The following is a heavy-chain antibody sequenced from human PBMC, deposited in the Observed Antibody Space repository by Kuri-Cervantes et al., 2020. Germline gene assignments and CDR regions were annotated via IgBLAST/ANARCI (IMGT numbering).Heavy chain of an antibody. Sequence: GESLKISCAASGFTFDDYGMSWVRQAPGKGLEWVSGINWNGGSTGYADSVKGRFTISRDNAKNSLYLQMNSLRTEDTAVYYCAKDLVLPHLYYFDDWGQGTLVTVSS. D-gene: IGHD3-16*02. CDR2: INWNGGST. CDR1: GFTFDDYG. J-gene: IGHJ4*02. V-gene: IGHV3-20*04. CDR3: AKDLVLPHLYYFDD.